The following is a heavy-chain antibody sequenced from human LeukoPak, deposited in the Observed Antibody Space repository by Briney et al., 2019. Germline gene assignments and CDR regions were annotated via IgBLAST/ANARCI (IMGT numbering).Heavy chain of an antibody. CDR2: ISSSSSYT. V-gene: IGHV3-11*05. CDR3: ARDASEELLYAFDL. J-gene: IGHJ3*01. Sequence: GGSLRLSCAASGFTFSDYYMSWIRQAPGKGLEWVSCISSSSSYTNYADSVKGRFTISRDNAKNSLYLQMNSLRAEDTAVYYCARDASEELLYAFDLWGQGTMVTVSS. D-gene: IGHD1-26*01. CDR1: GFTFSDYY.